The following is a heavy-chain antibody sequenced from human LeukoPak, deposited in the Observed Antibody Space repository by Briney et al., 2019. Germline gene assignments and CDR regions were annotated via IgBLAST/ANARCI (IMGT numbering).Heavy chain of an antibody. CDR3: ARLPYYYDSIGLGNAFDI. CDR1: GYSFTNYW. V-gene: IGHV5-51*01. CDR2: IYPGDSDT. Sequence: GESLKISCKGSGYSFTNYWIGSVRQMPGQGLEWMGIIYPGDSDTRYSPSFQGQVTISADKSISTAYLQWSSLKASDTAMYYCARLPYYYDSIGLGNAFDIWGQGTMVTVSS. J-gene: IGHJ3*02. D-gene: IGHD3-22*01.